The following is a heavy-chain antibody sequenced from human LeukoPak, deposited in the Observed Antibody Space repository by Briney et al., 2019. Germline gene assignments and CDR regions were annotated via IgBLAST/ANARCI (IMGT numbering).Heavy chain of an antibody. V-gene: IGHV3-23*01. J-gene: IGHJ4*02. CDR3: AKGARDSGSYYPALHY. CDR2: ISASGNNT. Sequence: GGSLRLSCAASGFTFSTYAMYWVRQAPGKGLEWVSGISASGNNTYYAVSVKGRFTISRDNSKTTLYVQMNSLRAEDTAVYYCAKGARDSGSYYPALHYWGQGTLVTVSS. D-gene: IGHD3-10*01. CDR1: GFTFSTYA.